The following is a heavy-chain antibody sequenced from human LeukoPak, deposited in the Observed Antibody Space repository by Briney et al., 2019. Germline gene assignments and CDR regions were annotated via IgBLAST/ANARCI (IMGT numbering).Heavy chain of an antibody. CDR1: GYTVSGNY. CDR3: ARGIPGTNNWFDP. CDR2: IYSGGGT. V-gene: IGHV3-66*02. D-gene: IGHD1/OR15-1a*01. J-gene: IGHJ5*02. Sequence: GGSLRLSCAPSGYTVSGNYMSWVRQAPGKGREWVSLIYSGGGTYYADSVKGRFTISRDNSKNTLYLQMNSLRAEDTAVYYCARGIPGTNNWFDPWGQGTLVTVSS.